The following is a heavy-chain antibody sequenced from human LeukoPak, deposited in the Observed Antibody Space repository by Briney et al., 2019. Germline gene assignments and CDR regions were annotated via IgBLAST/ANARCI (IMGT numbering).Heavy chain of an antibody. CDR3: ARALGNYYDSTVYQAY. CDR2: INPKSGVT. Sequence: ASMKVSCNTSGYTFTVYYIHWVRQAPGQGLEWMGWINPKSGVTNYAQNFQDRVTLTSDTSISTAYMDLSGLTSGDTAVYYCARALGNYYDSTVYQAYWGQGHLVTVSS. D-gene: IGHD3-22*01. CDR1: GYTFTVYY. V-gene: IGHV1-2*02. J-gene: IGHJ4*02.